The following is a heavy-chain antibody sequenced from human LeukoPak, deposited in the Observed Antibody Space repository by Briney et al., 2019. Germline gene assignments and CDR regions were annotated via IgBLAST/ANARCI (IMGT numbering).Heavy chain of an antibody. CDR2: ISSSSSYI. CDR3: ASRPYDSSGYVDY. Sequence: PGGSLRPSCAASGFTFSSYSMNWVRQAPGKGLEWVSSISSSSSYIYYADSVKGRFTISRDNAKNSLYLQMNSLRAEDTAVYYCASRPYDSSGYVDYWGQGTLVTVSS. J-gene: IGHJ4*02. CDR1: GFTFSSYS. V-gene: IGHV3-21*01. D-gene: IGHD3-22*01.